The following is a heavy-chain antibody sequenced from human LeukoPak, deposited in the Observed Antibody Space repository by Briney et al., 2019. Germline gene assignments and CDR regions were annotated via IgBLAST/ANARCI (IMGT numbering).Heavy chain of an antibody. CDR2: ISYDGSNK. J-gene: IGHJ4*02. CDR1: GFTFSSYA. CDR3: ARGDDVDTAMVEIDY. Sequence: QPGRSLRLSCAASGFTFSSYAMHWVRQAPGKGLEWVAVISYDGSNKYYADSVKGRFTISRDNSKNTLYLQMNSLRAEDTAVYYCARGDDVDTAMVEIDYWGQGTLVTVSS. V-gene: IGHV3-30-3*01. D-gene: IGHD5-18*01.